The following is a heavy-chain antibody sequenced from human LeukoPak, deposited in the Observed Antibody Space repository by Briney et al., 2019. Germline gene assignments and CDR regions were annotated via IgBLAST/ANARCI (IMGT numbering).Heavy chain of an antibody. J-gene: IGHJ5*02. CDR3: ARGPIDYSDSSGYHP. CDR1: GFTFSDHY. Sequence: GGSLRLSCAASGFTFSDHYMDWVRQAPGKGLEWVGRTRNKANSYSTEYAASVKGRFTISRDDSKNSLYLQMNSLKTEDTAVYYCARGPIDYSDSSGYHPWGQGTLVTVSS. V-gene: IGHV3-72*01. D-gene: IGHD3-22*01. CDR2: TRNKANSYST.